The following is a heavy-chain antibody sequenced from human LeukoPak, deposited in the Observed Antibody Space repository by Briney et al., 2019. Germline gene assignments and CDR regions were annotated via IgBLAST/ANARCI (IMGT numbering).Heavy chain of an antibody. V-gene: IGHV4-39*01. J-gene: IGHJ4*02. Sequence: SETLSLTCTVSGGSISSSSYYWGWIRQPPGKGLEWIGSIYYSGSPYYNPSLKSRVTISVDTSKKQFSLKLSSVTVADTAVYYCARNLVGAPRYFDFWGQGTLVTVSS. CDR3: ARNLVGAPRYFDF. D-gene: IGHD1-26*01. CDR1: GGSISSSSYY. CDR2: IYYSGSP.